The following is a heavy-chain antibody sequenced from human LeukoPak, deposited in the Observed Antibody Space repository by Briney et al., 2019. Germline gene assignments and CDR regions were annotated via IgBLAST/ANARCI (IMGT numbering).Heavy chain of an antibody. CDR3: ARDPEVSYPIVGARAFDY. Sequence: ASVKVSCKASGYTLTSYGISWVRQAPGQGLEWMGWISAYNGNTSYAQKFQGRVTMTRDTSTSTVYMELSSLRSEDTAVYYCARDPEVSYPIVGARAFDYWGQGTLVTVSS. J-gene: IGHJ4*02. CDR2: ISAYNGNT. D-gene: IGHD1-26*01. CDR1: GYTLTSYG. V-gene: IGHV1-18*01.